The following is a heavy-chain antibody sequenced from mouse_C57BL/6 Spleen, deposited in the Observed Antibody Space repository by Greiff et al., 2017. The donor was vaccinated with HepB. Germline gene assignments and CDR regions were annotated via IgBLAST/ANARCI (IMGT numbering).Heavy chain of an antibody. Sequence: EVQRVESGGGLVQPGGSLKLSCAASGFTFSDYYMYWVRQTPEKRLEWVAYISNGGGSTYYPDTVKGRFTISRDNAKNTLYLQMSRLKSEDTAMYYCARPPNDYYPWFAYWGQGTLVTVSA. CDR2: ISNGGGST. V-gene: IGHV5-12*01. CDR1: GFTFSDYY. J-gene: IGHJ3*01. CDR3: ARPPNDYYPWFAY. D-gene: IGHD2-3*01.